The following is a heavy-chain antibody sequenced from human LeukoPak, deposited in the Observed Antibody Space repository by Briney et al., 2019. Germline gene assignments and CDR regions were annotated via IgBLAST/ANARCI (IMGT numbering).Heavy chain of an antibody. Sequence: SETLSLTCTVSGGSISSYYWSWIRQPPGKGLEWIGVIYYSGSTNYNPSLKSRVTISVDTSKNQFSLKLSSVTAADTAVYYCAGDGGDDYGSLYGMDVWGQGTTVTVSS. V-gene: IGHV4-59*01. D-gene: IGHD4-17*01. CDR2: IYYSGST. J-gene: IGHJ6*02. CDR1: GGSISSYY. CDR3: AGDGGDDYGSLYGMDV.